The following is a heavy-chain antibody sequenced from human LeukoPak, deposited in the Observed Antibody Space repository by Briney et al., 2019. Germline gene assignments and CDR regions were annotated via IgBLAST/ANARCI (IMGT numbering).Heavy chain of an antibody. D-gene: IGHD3-10*01. V-gene: IGHV1-18*04. CDR3: ARYGSGNWYFDL. CDR2: ISAYNGNT. CDR1: GYTFTGYY. J-gene: IGHJ2*01. Sequence: ASVKVSCKASGYTFTGYYMHWVRQAPGQGLEWMGWISAYNGNTNYAQKLQGRVTMTTDTSTSTAYMELRSLRSDDTAVYYCARYGSGNWYFDLWGRGTLVTVSS.